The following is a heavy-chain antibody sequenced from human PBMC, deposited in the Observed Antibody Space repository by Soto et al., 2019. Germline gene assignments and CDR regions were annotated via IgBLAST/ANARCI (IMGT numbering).Heavy chain of an antibody. CDR3: AKDIRRDSRDLMVGATTLDY. CDR2: ISGSGGST. Sequence: GGSLRLSCAASGFTFSSYAMSWVRQAPGKGLEWVSAISGSGGSTYYADSVKGRFTISRDNSKNTLYLQMNSLRAEDTAVYYCAKDIRRDSRDLMVGATTLDYWGQGTLVTVSS. D-gene: IGHD1-26*01. CDR1: GFTFSSYA. J-gene: IGHJ4*02. V-gene: IGHV3-23*01.